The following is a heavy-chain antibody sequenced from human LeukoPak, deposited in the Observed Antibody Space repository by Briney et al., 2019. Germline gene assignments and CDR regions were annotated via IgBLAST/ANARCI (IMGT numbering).Heavy chain of an antibody. CDR2: IYYSGST. CDR3: ARALYCSSTSCYTEHNWFDP. J-gene: IGHJ5*02. V-gene: IGHV4-59*01. Sequence: SETLSLTCTVSGGSISSYYWSWIRQPPGKGLEWIGYIYYSGSTNYNPSLKSRVTISVDTSKNQFSLKLSSVTAADPAVYYCARALYCSSTSCYTEHNWFDPWGQGTLVTVSS. D-gene: IGHD2-2*02. CDR1: GGSISSYY.